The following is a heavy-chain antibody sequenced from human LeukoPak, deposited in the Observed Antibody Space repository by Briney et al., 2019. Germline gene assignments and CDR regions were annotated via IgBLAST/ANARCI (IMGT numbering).Heavy chain of an antibody. Sequence: SQTLSLTCAISGDSVSSNSAAWTWISQSPSRGLKWQGRTYYRSKWYNDHAVSVKRRITINPDTSKNQFSLQLTSVTPEDTAVYYCARDREFGTYYYYYMDVWGKGTTVTVSS. CDR2: TYYRSKWYN. D-gene: IGHD3-10*01. CDR1: GDSVSSNSAA. CDR3: ARDREFGTYYYYYMDV. V-gene: IGHV6-1*01. J-gene: IGHJ6*03.